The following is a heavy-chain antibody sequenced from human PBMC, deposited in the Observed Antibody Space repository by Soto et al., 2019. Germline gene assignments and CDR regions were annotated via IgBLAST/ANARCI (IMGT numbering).Heavy chain of an antibody. Sequence: QLQLQESGPGLVKPSETLSLTCTVSGGSISSSSYYWGWIRQPPGKGLEWIGSIYYSGSTYYNPSRKSRVTISVDTSKNQFSLKLSSVTAADTAVYYCARSSPGYSSSWYEFVRNYGMDVWGQGTTVTVSS. CDR2: IYYSGST. CDR3: ARSSPGYSSSWYEFVRNYGMDV. D-gene: IGHD6-13*01. J-gene: IGHJ6*02. CDR1: GGSISSSSYY. V-gene: IGHV4-39*01.